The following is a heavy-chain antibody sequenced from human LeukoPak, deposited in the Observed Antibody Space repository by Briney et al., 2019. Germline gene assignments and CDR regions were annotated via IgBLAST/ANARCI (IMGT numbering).Heavy chain of an antibody. V-gene: IGHV1-46*01. D-gene: IGHD4-17*01. J-gene: IGHJ6*02. CDR3: ARDSFMTTVTPSSMDV. CDR1: GYTFTTYY. CDR2: INPSGGST. Sequence: ASVKVSCKASGYTFTTYYMHWVRQAPGQGLEWMGIINPSGGSTRYTRKLQGRVTMTRDTSTSTVYMELSSLRSEDTAVYYCARDSFMTTVTPSSMDVWGQGTTVTVSS.